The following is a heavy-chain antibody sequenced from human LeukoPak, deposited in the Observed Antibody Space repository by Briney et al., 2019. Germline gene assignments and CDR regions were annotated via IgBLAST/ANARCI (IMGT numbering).Heavy chain of an antibody. V-gene: IGHV4-34*01. CDR2: INRSGTT. CDR1: GGSFGGYY. D-gene: IGHD6-19*01. J-gene: IGHJ5*02. CDR3: ARQEAIAGQWLVDP. Sequence: PSETLSLTCAVYGGSFGGYYWSWIRQPPGKGLEWIGEINRSGTTNYNPSLKSRVTISVDTSKNQFSLKLSSVTAADTAVYYCARQEAIAGQWLVDPWGQGTLVTVSS.